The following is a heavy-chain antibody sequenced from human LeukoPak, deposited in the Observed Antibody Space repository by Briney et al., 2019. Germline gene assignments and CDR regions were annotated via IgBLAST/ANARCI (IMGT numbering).Heavy chain of an antibody. CDR1: GYTFSGYY. CDR2: INPNSGGT. Sequence: ASVKVSCKASGYTFSGYYMHWVRQAPGQGLEWMGWINPNSGGTDYAQKFQGRVTMTRDTSISTAYMELSRLRSDDTAVYYCASGDRVTMLRGGNIGYFCYWGQGTLVTVSS. CDR3: ASGDRVTMLRGGNIGYFCY. D-gene: IGHD3-10*01. J-gene: IGHJ4*02. V-gene: IGHV1-2*02.